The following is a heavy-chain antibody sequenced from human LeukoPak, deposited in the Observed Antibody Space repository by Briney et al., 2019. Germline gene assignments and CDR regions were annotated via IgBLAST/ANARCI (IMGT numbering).Heavy chain of an antibody. CDR1: GCTFSNFW. V-gene: IGHV3-7*01. Sequence: GGSLRLSCAAAGCTFSNFWMSWVRQAPGKGLEWVANIKQDGSEAYHVDSVKGRFTISRDSAKNSLYLQMNSLRAEDTAVYYCARMVRETDYWGQGTLVIVSS. J-gene: IGHJ4*02. CDR2: IKQDGSEA. D-gene: IGHD3-10*01. CDR3: ARMVRETDY.